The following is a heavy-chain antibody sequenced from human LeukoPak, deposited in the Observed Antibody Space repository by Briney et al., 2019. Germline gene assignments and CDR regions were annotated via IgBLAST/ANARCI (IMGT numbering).Heavy chain of an antibody. CDR3: ARDPSEYYYDSSGYSPPDY. V-gene: IGHV1-46*01. CDR2: INPSGGST. J-gene: IGHJ4*02. CDR1: GYTFTSYY. D-gene: IGHD3-22*01. Sequence: ASVKVSCKASGYTFTSYYMHWVRRAPGQGLEWMGIINPSGGSTSYAQKFQGRVTMTRDTSTSTVYMELSSLRSEDTAVYYCARDPSEYYYDSSGYSPPDYWGQGTLVTVSS.